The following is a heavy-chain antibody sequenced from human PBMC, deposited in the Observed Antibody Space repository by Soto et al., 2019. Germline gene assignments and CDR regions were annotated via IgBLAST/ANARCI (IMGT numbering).Heavy chain of an antibody. D-gene: IGHD3-10*01. CDR2: IASDGKDK. J-gene: IGHJ4*02. V-gene: IGHV3-30*03. CDR1: GFTFSNYA. CDR3: VTAVRTRLDN. Sequence: GGSLRLSCAASGFTFSNYAIHWVRQAPGKGLEWVAVIASDGKDKRYADSVKGRFTISRDNSKNTLYLQMNGLRLDDTAVYYCVTAVRTRLDNWGPGTLVTVSS.